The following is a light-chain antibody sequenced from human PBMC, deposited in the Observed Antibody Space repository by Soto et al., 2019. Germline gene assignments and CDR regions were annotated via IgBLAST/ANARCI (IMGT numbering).Light chain of an antibody. CDR1: QDIRKY. CDR3: QHYDNLPPFT. V-gene: IGKV1-33*01. J-gene: IGKJ3*01. CDR2: GAS. Sequence: DIQMTQSPSSLSASVGDRVTITCQASQDIRKYLNWYQQKPGRAPKLLIYGASNLETGVPSRFSGSGYGTALTFTITSLQPEDIATYYCQHYDNLPPFTFGPGTKVAIK.